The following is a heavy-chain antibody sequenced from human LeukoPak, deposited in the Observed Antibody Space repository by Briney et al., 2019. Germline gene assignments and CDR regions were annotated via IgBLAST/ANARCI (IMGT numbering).Heavy chain of an antibody. Sequence: GGSLRLSCAASGFTFSSYGMHWVRQAPGKGLEWVAVISYDGSNKYYADSVKGRFTISRDNSKNTLYLQMNSLRAEDTAVYYCAREADTRSFDYWGQGTLVTVSS. J-gene: IGHJ4*02. CDR1: GFTFSSYG. V-gene: IGHV3-30*03. D-gene: IGHD6-19*01. CDR3: AREADTRSFDY. CDR2: ISYDGSNK.